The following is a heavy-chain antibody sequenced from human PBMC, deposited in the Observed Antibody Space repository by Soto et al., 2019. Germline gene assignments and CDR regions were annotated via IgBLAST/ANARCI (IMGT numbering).Heavy chain of an antibody. J-gene: IGHJ6*02. CDR1: GGSISSGDYY. D-gene: IGHD4-17*01. CDR3: ARDNYGDYDYYYGMDV. V-gene: IGHV4-30-4*01. Sequence: SETLSLTCTVSGGSISSGDYYWSWIRQPPGKGLEWIGYIYYSGSTYYNPSLKSRVTISVDTSKNQFSLKLSSVTAADTAVYYCARDNYGDYDYYYGMDVWGQGTTVTV. CDR2: IYYSGST.